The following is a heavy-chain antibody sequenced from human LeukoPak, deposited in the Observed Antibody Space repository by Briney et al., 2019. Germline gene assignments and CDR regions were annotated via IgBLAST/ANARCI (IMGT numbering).Heavy chain of an antibody. CDR2: IYSGGAI. D-gene: IGHD2-21*02. Sequence: QSGESLRLSCAASGFTVSSNYMTWVRQAPGKGLDWVSVIYSGGAIYYADSVRGRFTISRDNSKNTLYLQMNSLRAEDTAVYYCARDRGRTYCGGDCYSLDYWGQGTLVTVSS. J-gene: IGHJ4*02. CDR1: GFTVSSNY. CDR3: ARDRGRTYCGGDCYSLDY. V-gene: IGHV3-66*01.